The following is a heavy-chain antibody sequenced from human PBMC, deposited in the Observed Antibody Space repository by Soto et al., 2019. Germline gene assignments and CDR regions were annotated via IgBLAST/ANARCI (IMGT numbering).Heavy chain of an antibody. CDR3: ARVDGTAAAGPYYHYALDV. CDR2: IWYDGENK. V-gene: IGHV3-33*08. D-gene: IGHD6-13*01. CDR1: GFVFSRFG. J-gene: IGHJ6*02. Sequence: QVQLVESGGGVVQPGESLRLACEGSGFVFSRFGMHWVRQAPGKGLEWVAVIWYDGENKYYGDSVKGRFTISRDNSKNTVYLQMRRLGVDATAVYYGARVDGTAAAGPYYHYALDVWCPGTTVTVSS.